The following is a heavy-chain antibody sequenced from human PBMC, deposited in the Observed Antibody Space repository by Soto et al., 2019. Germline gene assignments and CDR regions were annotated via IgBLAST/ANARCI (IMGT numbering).Heavy chain of an antibody. J-gene: IGHJ4*02. Sequence: PWETLSLTGTVSGGSVSSGSYYWSWIRQPPGKGLEWIGEINHSGSTNYNPSLKSRVTISVDTSKNQFSLKLSSVTAADTAVYYCARDSGSYSPDYWGQGTLVTVAS. CDR1: GGSVSSGSYY. CDR2: INHSGST. CDR3: ARDSGSYSPDY. D-gene: IGHD1-26*01. V-gene: IGHV4-39*07.